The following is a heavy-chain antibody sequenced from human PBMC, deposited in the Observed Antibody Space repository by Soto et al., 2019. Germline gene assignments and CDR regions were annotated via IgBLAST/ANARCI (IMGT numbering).Heavy chain of an antibody. CDR3: ARAAPGMDV. V-gene: IGHV3-30-3*01. J-gene: IGHJ6*02. Sequence: QVQLVESGGGVVQPGRSLRLSCAAAGFTLSDFAMHWVRQAPGKGLEWVALISNDGGNEHYGDSVKGRFTISRDNSKHMLYLQVTSLRVEDTAVYYCARAAPGMDVWGQGTTVTVS. CDR1: GFTLSDFA. CDR2: ISNDGGNE.